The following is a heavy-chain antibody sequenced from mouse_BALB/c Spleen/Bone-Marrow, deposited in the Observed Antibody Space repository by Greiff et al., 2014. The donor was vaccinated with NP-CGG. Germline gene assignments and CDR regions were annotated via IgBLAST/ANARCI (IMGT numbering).Heavy chain of an antibody. CDR3: ARGGFLLRSLALDY. CDR2: INPSTGFT. Sequence: QVQLQQPGAELARPGASVKMSCKASGYTFTTYTMHWVQQRPGQGLEWVGYINPSTGFTNYNQIFKDKATLAADKSSSTAYVQLSSLTSEDSAVYYCARGGFLLRSLALDYWGQGTSVTVSS. CDR1: GYTFTTYT. V-gene: IGHV1-4*01. J-gene: IGHJ4*01. D-gene: IGHD1-1*01.